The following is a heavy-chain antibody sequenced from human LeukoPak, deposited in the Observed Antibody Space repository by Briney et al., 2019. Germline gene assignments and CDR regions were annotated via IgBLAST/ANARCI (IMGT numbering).Heavy chain of an antibody. CDR2: ISSSGSTI. CDR1: GFTFSDYY. D-gene: IGHD3-22*01. CDR3: AREVGFYDSSSYAVNWFDP. Sequence: GGSLRLSCAASGFTFSDYYMSWIRQAPGKGLEWVSYISSSGSTIYYADSVKGRFTISRDNAKNSLYLQMNSLRAEDTAVYYCAREVGFYDSSSYAVNWFDPWGQGTLVTVSS. V-gene: IGHV3-11*01. J-gene: IGHJ5*02.